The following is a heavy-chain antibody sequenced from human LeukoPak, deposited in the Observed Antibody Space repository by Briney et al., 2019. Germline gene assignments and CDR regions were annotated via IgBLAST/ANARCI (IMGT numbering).Heavy chain of an antibody. J-gene: IGHJ3*02. CDR1: GGSFSGYY. Sequence: SETLSLTCAVYGGSFSGYYWSWIRQPPGKGLEWIGEINHSGSTNYNPSLKSRVTISVDTSKNQFSLKLSSVTAADTAVYYCARDAARSGYDYAFDIWGQGTMATVSS. D-gene: IGHD5-12*01. CDR3: ARDAARSGYDYAFDI. V-gene: IGHV4-34*01. CDR2: INHSGST.